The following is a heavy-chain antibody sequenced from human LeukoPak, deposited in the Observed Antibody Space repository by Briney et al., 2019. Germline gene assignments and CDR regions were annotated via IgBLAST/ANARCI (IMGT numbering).Heavy chain of an antibody. D-gene: IGHD3-10*01. CDR3: ARGKSLLWIGELSSWDY. J-gene: IGHJ4*02. V-gene: IGHV1-8*01. CDR1: GYTFTSYD. Sequence: ASVKVSCKASGYTFTSYDISWVRQATGQGLEWMGWMNPNSGNTGYAQKFQGRVTMTRNTSISTAYMELSSLRSEDTAVYYCARGKSLLWIGELSSWDYWGQGTLVTVSS. CDR2: MNPNSGNT.